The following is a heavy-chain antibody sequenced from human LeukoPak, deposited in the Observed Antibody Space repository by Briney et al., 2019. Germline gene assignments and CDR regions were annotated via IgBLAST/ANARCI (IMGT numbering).Heavy chain of an antibody. Sequence: SETLSLTCAVYGGSFSGYYWSWIRQPPGKGLEWIGEINHSGSTNYNPSLKSRVTISVDTSKNQFSLKLSSVTVADTAVYYCARARRFFDYWGQGTLVTVSS. V-gene: IGHV4-34*01. J-gene: IGHJ4*02. CDR1: GGSFSGYY. CDR3: ARARRFFDY. CDR2: INHSGST.